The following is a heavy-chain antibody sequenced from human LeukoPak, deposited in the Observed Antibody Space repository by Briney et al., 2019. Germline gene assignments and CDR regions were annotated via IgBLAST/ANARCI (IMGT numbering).Heavy chain of an antibody. CDR3: AGQTGVTGTLDAFYV. CDR1: GGSISGTY. D-gene: IGHD1-20*01. V-gene: IGHV4-59*08. Sequence: SETLSLTCTVSGGSISGTYSNWIRQSPGEGLEWIGYTSNRGNTIYNTSLKSRVPMSVDTSTSQWSLKLSYVTAADTAVYHCAGQTGVTGTLDAFYVWGQGTMVTVSP. J-gene: IGHJ3*01. CDR2: TSNRGNT.